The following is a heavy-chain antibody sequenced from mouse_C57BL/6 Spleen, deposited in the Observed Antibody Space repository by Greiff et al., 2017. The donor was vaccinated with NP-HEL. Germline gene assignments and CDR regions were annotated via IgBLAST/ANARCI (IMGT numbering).Heavy chain of an antibody. J-gene: IGHJ4*01. CDR1: GYTFTSYW. CDR3: ARSGYDYDAMDY. CDR2: IYPGSGST. V-gene: IGHV1-55*01. D-gene: IGHD2-10*02. Sequence: QVQLQQPGAELVKPGASVKMSCKASGYTFTSYWITWVKQRPGQGLEWIGDIYPGSGSTNYNEKFKSKATLTVDTSSSTADMQLSSLTSEDSAVYYCARSGYDYDAMDYWGQGTSVTVSS.